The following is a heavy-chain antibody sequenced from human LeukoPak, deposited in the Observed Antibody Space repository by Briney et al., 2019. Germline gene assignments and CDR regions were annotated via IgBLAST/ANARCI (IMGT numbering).Heavy chain of an antibody. CDR2: ISGSGDGT. CDR3: AKVYYYGSGSFIFDC. Sequence: GGSLRLSCVVSGFTFSTYAMSWVRQAPGKGLEWVSAISGSGDGTYPADSVKGRFTISRDNSKNTLFVQMNSLGAEDTAVYYCAKVYYYGSGSFIFDCWGQGTLVTVSS. D-gene: IGHD3-10*01. CDR1: GFTFSTYA. J-gene: IGHJ4*02. V-gene: IGHV3-23*01.